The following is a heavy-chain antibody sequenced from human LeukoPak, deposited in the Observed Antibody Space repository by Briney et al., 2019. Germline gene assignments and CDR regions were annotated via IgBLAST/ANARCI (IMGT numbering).Heavy chain of an antibody. CDR3: ARGVVRYFNY. CDR2: ISSSSSYI. Sequence: GGSLRLSCAASGFSFGSSWMDWVRQAPGKGLEWVSSISSSSSYIYYADSVKGRFTISRDNAKNSLYLQMNSLRAEDTAVYYCARGVVRYFNYRGQGALVTVSS. D-gene: IGHD3-9*01. V-gene: IGHV3-21*01. J-gene: IGHJ4*02. CDR1: GFSFGSSW.